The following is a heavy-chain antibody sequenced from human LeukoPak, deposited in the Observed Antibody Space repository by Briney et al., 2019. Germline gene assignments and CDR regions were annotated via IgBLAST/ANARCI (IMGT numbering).Heavy chain of an antibody. CDR3: ARAAYSSTWYSRYFDL. Sequence: GGSLRLSCAASGFTFCSYDIHWPRQATEKSLEWVSGIGTAGEIYYPGSVKGRFTISRENAKNSLYLQMYGLRAGDTAVYYCARAAYSSTWYSRYFDLWGRGTLVTVSS. CDR2: IGTAGEI. CDR1: GFTFCSYD. V-gene: IGHV3-13*01. J-gene: IGHJ2*01. D-gene: IGHD6-13*01.